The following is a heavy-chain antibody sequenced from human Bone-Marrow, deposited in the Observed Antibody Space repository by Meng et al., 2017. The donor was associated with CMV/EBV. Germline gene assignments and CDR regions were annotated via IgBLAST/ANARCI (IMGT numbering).Heavy chain of an antibody. CDR2: ILYDGSNN. CDR1: GLTFSRFT. J-gene: IGHJ4*02. Sequence: CAAQGLTFSRFTMHRVRQAPGKGLEWVATILYDGSNNYYADTVKGRFTISRVNSKNTLYLQMSSLRPEDTAVYYCARDGDYTHYFDYWGQGTLVTVSS. V-gene: IGHV3-30-3*01. D-gene: IGHD4-17*01. CDR3: ARDGDYTHYFDY.